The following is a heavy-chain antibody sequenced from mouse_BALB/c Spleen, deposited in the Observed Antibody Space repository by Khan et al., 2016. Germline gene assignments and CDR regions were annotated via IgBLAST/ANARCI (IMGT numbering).Heavy chain of an antibody. V-gene: IGHV5-9-3*01. CDR3: VFYYGSSGAMDY. J-gene: IGHJ4*01. CDR2: ISSGGSYT. CDR1: GFTFSSYA. Sequence: EVELVESGGGLVKPGGSLKLSCAASGFTFSSYAMSWVRQTPEKRLEWVATISSGGSYTYYPDSVKGRFTISRDNAKNTLYLQMSSRRSEDTAMYYCVFYYGSSGAMDYWGQGTSVTVSS. D-gene: IGHD1-1*01.